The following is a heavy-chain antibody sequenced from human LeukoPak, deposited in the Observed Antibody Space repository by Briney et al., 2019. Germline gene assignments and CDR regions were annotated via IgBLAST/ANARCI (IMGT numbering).Heavy chain of an antibody. CDR3: GKTTVGYSSGQKPAWPVDY. Sequence: GGSLRLSCEASGFTFGSHAMYWVRQAPGKGLEWVAGIFGSGGSPHYAGSVKGRFTISRDNPRNTVYLQINSLRDEDTAVYYCGKTTVGYSSGQKPAWPVDYWGQGTLVTVSS. CDR1: GFTFGSHA. D-gene: IGHD5-18*01. CDR2: IFGSGGSP. J-gene: IGHJ4*02. V-gene: IGHV3-23*01.